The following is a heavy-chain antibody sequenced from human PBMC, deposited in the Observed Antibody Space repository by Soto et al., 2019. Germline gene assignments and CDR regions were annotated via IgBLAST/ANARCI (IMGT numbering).Heavy chain of an antibody. V-gene: IGHV3-23*01. CDR1: GFTFSSYA. CDR2: ISGGGVST. J-gene: IGHJ5*02. D-gene: IGHD3-10*01. Sequence: GGSPRLSCAASGFTFSSYAMTWVRQAPGKGLEWVSGISGGGVSTYYADSVKGRFTISRDNSMNTLYLQMNRLRAEDTAVYYCAKDAISMVRGVNNWFDPWGQGTLVTVSS. CDR3: AKDAISMVRGVNNWFDP.